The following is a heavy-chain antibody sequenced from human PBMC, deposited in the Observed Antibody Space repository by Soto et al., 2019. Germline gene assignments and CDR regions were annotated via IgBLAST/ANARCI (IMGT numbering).Heavy chain of an antibody. CDR2: IYHSGST. J-gene: IGHJ6*02. CDR3: ARYCGGDCYTYYYNGLDV. V-gene: IGHV4-4*02. CDR1: CSSITSSYW. Sequence: SDTLSLTCAFRCSSITSSYWWTMVGCPPGKGLEWIGEIYHSGSTNYNPSLKSRVTISVDKSKNQFSLKLSSVTAADTAVYYCARYCGGDCYTYYYNGLDVWGQGTTVS. D-gene: IGHD2-21*02.